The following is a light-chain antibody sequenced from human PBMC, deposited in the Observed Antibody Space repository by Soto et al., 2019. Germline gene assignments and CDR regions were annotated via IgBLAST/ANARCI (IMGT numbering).Light chain of an antibody. J-gene: IGLJ2*01. Sequence: QSALTQPPSASGSPGQSVTISCTGTKSDIGVYDFVSWYQHHPGKAPKLVIYDVTKRPSGVPDRFSGSKSGNTASLTVSGLQAEDEADYFCGSYAGTKNFVVFGGGTKLTVL. CDR1: KSDIGVYDF. CDR2: DVT. V-gene: IGLV2-8*01. CDR3: GSYAGTKNFVV.